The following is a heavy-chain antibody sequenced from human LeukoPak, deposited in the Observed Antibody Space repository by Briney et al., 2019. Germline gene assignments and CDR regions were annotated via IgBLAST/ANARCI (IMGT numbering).Heavy chain of an antibody. CDR1: GYTFTSYG. CDR2: IIPIFGTA. D-gene: IGHD3-3*01. J-gene: IGHJ5*02. CDR3: AGFGVVAYNWFDP. V-gene: IGHV1-69*13. Sequence: ASVKVSCKASGYTFTSYGISWVRQAPGQGLEWMGGIIPIFGTANYAQKFQGRVTITADESTSTAYMELSSLRSEDTAVYYCAGFGVVAYNWFDPWGQGTLVTVSS.